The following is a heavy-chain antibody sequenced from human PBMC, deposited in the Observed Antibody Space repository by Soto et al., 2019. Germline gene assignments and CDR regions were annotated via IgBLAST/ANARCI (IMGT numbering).Heavy chain of an antibody. Sequence: GGSLRLSCAASGFTFSSYGMHWVRQAPGKGLEWVAVISYDGSNKYYADSVKGRFTISRDNSKNTLYLQMNSLRAEDTAVYYCATNLGSSGYLEGWGQGTLVTVSS. V-gene: IGHV3-30*03. D-gene: IGHD3-22*01. CDR3: ATNLGSSGYLEG. CDR1: GFTFSSYG. CDR2: ISYDGSNK. J-gene: IGHJ4*02.